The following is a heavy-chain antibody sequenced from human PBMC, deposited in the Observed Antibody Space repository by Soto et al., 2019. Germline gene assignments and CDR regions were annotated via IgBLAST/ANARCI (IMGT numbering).Heavy chain of an antibody. CDR3: STSVYCSTTRCYYDYGLDV. Sequence: QVQLVQSGAEVKKPGSSVKVSCKVSGGTFSSHSINWVRQAPGQGPEWMGGIIPIFGTENYAQKFQGRVTITADESTSTAYMELSSLTSEDPALYYCSTSVYCSTTRCYYDYGLDVWCQGTTVIVSS. D-gene: IGHD2-2*01. CDR2: IIPIFGTE. V-gene: IGHV1-69*01. CDR1: GGTFSSHS. J-gene: IGHJ6*02.